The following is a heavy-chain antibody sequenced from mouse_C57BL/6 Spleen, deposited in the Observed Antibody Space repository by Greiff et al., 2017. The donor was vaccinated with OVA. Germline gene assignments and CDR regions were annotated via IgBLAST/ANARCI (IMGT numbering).Heavy chain of an antibody. CDR2: IHPNSGST. CDR3: ARGLLRRSSGPYAMDY. Sequence: QVQLQHPGAELVKPGASVKLSCKASGYTFTSYWMHWVKQRPGQGLEWIGMIHPNSGSTNYNEKFKSKATLTVDKSSSTAYMQLSSLTSEDSAVYYCARGLLRRSSGPYAMDYWGQGTSVTVSS. V-gene: IGHV1-64*01. J-gene: IGHJ4*01. D-gene: IGHD1-1*01. CDR1: GYTFTSYW.